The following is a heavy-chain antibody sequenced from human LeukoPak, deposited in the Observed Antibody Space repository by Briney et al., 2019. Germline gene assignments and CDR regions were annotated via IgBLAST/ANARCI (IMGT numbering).Heavy chain of an antibody. J-gene: IGHJ4*02. CDR3: ARLPPYSSSWYFDY. CDR1: GGSISSFY. Sequence: SETLSLTCTVSGGSISSFYWSWIRQPPGKGLEWIGYIYYSGSTNYNPSLKSRVTISVDTSKNQFSLKLSSVTAADTAVYYCARLPPYSSSWYFDYWGQGTLVTVSS. V-gene: IGHV4-59*12. D-gene: IGHD6-13*01. CDR2: IYYSGST.